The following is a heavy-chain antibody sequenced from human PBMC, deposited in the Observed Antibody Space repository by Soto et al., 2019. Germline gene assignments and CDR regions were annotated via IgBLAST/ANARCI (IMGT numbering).Heavy chain of an antibody. CDR3: ARGGYYDSSGSRNYHYYGMNV. Sequence: QVQLVQSGAEVKKPGASVKVSCKASGYTFTSYGINWVRQAPGQGLEWLGWISPYDGYTNYAQILLGRVYMTTDTSTKTAYMELRSLRSDDTAMYYCARGGYYDSSGSRNYHYYGMNVWGQGTTVTVSS. CDR1: GYTFTSYG. V-gene: IGHV1-18*01. D-gene: IGHD3-22*01. J-gene: IGHJ6*02. CDR2: ISPYDGYT.